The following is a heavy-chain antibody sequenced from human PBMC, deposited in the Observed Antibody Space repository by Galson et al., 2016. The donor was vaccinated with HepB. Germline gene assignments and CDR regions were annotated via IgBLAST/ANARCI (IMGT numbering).Heavy chain of an antibody. V-gene: IGHV4-30-4*01. D-gene: IGHD2-15*01. J-gene: IGHJ4*02. CDR1: GGSISSGDYY. Sequence: TLSLTCTVSGGSISSGDYYWSWIRQPPGKGLEWIGYIYYSGSTYYNPSLKSRVTISVDTSKNQFSLKLSSVTAADTAVYYCARETLTLLANFDYWGQGTLVTVSS. CDR3: ARETLTLLANFDY. CDR2: IYYSGST.